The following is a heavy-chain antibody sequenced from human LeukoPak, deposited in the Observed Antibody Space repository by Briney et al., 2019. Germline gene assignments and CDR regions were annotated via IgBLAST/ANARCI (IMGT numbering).Heavy chain of an antibody. Sequence: GASVKVSCKASGYTFTSYGISWVRQAPGQGLEWMGRIIPILGIANYAQKFQGRVTITADKSTSTAYMELSSLRSEDTAVYYCARDRPNTGYGDYVLDYWGQGTLVTVSS. CDR2: IIPILGIA. D-gene: IGHD4-17*01. J-gene: IGHJ4*02. V-gene: IGHV1-69*04. CDR1: GYTFTSYG. CDR3: ARDRPNTGYGDYVLDY.